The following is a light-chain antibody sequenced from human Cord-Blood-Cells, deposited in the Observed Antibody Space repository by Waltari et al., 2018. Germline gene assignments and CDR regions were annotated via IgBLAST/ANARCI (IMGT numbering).Light chain of an antibody. V-gene: IGLV3-19*01. CDR3: NCRDRSGNHVV. Sequence: SSELTQDPAVSVALGQTVRITGQVDSLRSYYASWYQKKSGQSPVRAIYGQNNRASGIPDLFSDSSSRNTASLTITGARGADEADSLCNCRDRSGNHVVFGGGTKLTVL. J-gene: IGLJ2*01. CDR2: GQN. CDR1: SLRSYY.